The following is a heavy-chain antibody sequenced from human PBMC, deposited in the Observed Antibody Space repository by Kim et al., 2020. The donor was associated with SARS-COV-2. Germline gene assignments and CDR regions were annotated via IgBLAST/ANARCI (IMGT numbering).Heavy chain of an antibody. CDR3: ARDSYCGGDCYFGLYGMGV. CDR2: ISYDGSNK. Sequence: GGSLRLSCAASGFTFSSYAMHWVRQAPGKGLEWVAVISYDGSNKYYADSVKGRFTISRDNSKNTLYLQMNSLRAEDTAVYYCARDSYCGGDCYFGLYGMGVCGQRTTFTVSS. D-gene: IGHD2-21*02. V-gene: IGHV3-30*04. CDR1: GFTFSSYA. J-gene: IGHJ6*02.